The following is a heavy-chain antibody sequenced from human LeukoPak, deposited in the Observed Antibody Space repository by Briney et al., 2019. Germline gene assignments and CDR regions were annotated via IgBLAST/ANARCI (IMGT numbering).Heavy chain of an antibody. Sequence: PSETLSLTCTVAGGSISSDYWSWIRQPPGKGLEWIGYIYHSGSTNYNPSLKSRVTISIDTSNNLFSLKLDSVTAADTGVYYCARLSDRILGSYYFDHWGQGTLVTVSS. CDR2: IYHSGST. J-gene: IGHJ4*02. V-gene: IGHV4-59*08. CDR1: GGSISSDY. CDR3: ARLSDRILGSYYFDH. D-gene: IGHD3-9*01.